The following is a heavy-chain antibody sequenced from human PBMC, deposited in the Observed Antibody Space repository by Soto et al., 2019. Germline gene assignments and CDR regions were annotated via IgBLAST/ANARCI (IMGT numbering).Heavy chain of an antibody. CDR3: AKNQGVELVPLATVDWFDP. CDR1: GFIFENFG. Sequence: GGSLRFSCAASGFIFENFGMSWVRQAPGKGLEWISSISGSGFKKYYADSVKGRFTISRDNSKSTVYLELNNLSAEDTAVYHCAKNQGVELVPLATVDWFDPWGQGSVVTVSS. J-gene: IGHJ5*02. V-gene: IGHV3-23*01. D-gene: IGHD1-26*01. CDR2: ISGSGFKK.